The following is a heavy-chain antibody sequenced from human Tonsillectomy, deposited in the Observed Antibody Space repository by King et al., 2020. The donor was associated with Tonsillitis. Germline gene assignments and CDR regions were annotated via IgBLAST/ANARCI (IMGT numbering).Heavy chain of an antibody. J-gene: IGHJ4*02. D-gene: IGHD3-10*01. CDR2: INPNSGDT. CDR1: GYTFTDYY. V-gene: IGHV1-2*02. Sequence: MQLVQSGAEVKKPGASVKVSCKASGYTFTDYYMHWVRQAPGQGLEWMGWINPNSGDTDYAQKFQGRVTMTRDTSISTAYMELSRLRFDDTAVYYCARGLGYYGSGSYYTEYYFDYWGQGTLVTVSS. CDR3: ARGLGYYGSGSYYTEYYFDY.